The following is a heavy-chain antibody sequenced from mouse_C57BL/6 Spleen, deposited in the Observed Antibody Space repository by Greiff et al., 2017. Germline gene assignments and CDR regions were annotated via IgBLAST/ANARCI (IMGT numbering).Heavy chain of an antibody. V-gene: IGHV1-82*01. CDR1: GYAFSSSW. CDR3: ARELRLTYYYAMDY. D-gene: IGHD3-2*02. Sequence: QVQLQQSGPELVKPGASVKISCKASGYAFSSSWMNWVKQRPGKGLEWIGRIYPGDGDTNYNGKFKGKATLTADKSSSTAYMQLSSLTSEDSAVYFFARELRLTYYYAMDYWGQGTSVTVSS. J-gene: IGHJ4*01. CDR2: IYPGDGDT.